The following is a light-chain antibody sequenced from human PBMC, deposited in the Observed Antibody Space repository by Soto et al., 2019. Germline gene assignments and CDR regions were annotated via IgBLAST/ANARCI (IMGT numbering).Light chain of an antibody. CDR2: GAS. J-gene: IGKJ2*01. V-gene: IGKV3-20*01. CDR3: QQYGSSPLYT. CDR1: QSVSSTS. Sequence: EIVLTQSPGTLSLSPGERATLSCRASQSVSSTSLAGYQQKPGQAPRLLIYGASSRVTGIPDRFSGSGSGIDFTFTISRLEREDFAVYYCQQYGSSPLYTLGQGAKLEI.